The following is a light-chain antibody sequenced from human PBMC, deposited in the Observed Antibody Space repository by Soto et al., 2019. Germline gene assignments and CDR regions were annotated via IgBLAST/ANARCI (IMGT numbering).Light chain of an antibody. J-gene: IGKJ4*01. V-gene: IGKV2-28*01. CDR1: QSLLHSDGYNY. CDR3: MQALQTPLT. Sequence: DIVMTQSPLSLPVTPGEPASISCRSSQSLLHSDGYNYLDWFLQRPGQSPQLLIYLGSSRASGVPDRFSGSGSGTDFTLKISRVEAEDVGVYYCMQALQTPLTFRGGTKVDIK. CDR2: LGS.